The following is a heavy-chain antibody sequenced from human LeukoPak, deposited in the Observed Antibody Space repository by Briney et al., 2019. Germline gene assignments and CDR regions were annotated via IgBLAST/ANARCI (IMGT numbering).Heavy chain of an antibody. CDR3: AKEPELVQSDGLFDY. J-gene: IGHJ4*02. D-gene: IGHD6-13*01. V-gene: IGHV3-23*01. CDR1: GFTFSSYA. Sequence: PGGSLRLSCAASGFTFSSYAMSWVRQAPGKGLEWVSAIRGGGGSTYYADSVKGRFTISRDNSKNTLYLQMHSLRAEDTAVYYCAKEPELVQSDGLFDYWGQGTLVTVSS. CDR2: IRGGGGST.